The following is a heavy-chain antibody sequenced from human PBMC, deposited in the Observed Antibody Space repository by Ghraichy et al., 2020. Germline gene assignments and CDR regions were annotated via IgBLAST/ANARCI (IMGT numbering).Heavy chain of an antibody. V-gene: IGHV4-34*01. CDR1: GGSFSGYY. D-gene: IGHD6-19*01. CDR3: ARSNAIAVAGKRLYYYYGMDV. J-gene: IGHJ6*02. Sequence: SQTLSLTCAVYGGSFSGYYWSWIRQPPGKGLEWIGEINHSGSTNYNPSLKSRVTISVDTSKNQFSLKLSSVTAADTAVYYCARSNAIAVAGKRLYYYYGMDVWGQGTTVTVSS. CDR2: INHSGST.